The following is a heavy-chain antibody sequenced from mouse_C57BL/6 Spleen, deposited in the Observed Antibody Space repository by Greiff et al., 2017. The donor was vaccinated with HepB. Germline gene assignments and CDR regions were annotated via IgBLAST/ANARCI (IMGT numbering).Heavy chain of an antibody. J-gene: IGHJ1*03. Sequence: VQLQQSGAELVRPGASVTLSCKASGYTFTDYEMHWVKQTPVHGLEWIGAIDPETGGTAYNQKFKGKAILTADKSSSTAYMELRSLTSEDSAVYYCKNYYGSSSRYFDVWGTGTTVTVSS. V-gene: IGHV1-15*01. CDR3: KNYYGSSSRYFDV. CDR2: IDPETGGT. D-gene: IGHD1-1*01. CDR1: GYTFTDYE.